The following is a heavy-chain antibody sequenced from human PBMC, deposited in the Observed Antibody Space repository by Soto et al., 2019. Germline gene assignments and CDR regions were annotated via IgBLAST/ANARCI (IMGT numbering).Heavy chain of an antibody. Sequence: QLQLQESGPGLVKPSETLSLTCTVSGDSIRSTSYYWGWIRQPPGKGLEWIGNVYYSGSTYYNPPLRGRVTISVDTSKNQFSRSLSSVTAADTAFYYCAKTAVSNSWYQTPFDFWGRGILVTVSS. CDR1: GDSIRSTSYY. J-gene: IGHJ4*02. D-gene: IGHD6-13*01. CDR2: VYYSGST. CDR3: AKTAVSNSWYQTPFDF. V-gene: IGHV4-39*01.